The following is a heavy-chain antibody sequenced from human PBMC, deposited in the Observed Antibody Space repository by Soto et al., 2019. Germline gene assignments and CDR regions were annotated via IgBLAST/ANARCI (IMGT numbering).Heavy chain of an antibody. CDR1: GYIFTNND. D-gene: IGHD5-18*01. CDR2: MNPGSGDT. V-gene: IGHV1-8*01. J-gene: IGHJ5*02. CDR3: ARMASFGSLNWFDP. Sequence: PVASVKVSCKASGYIFTNNDVSWVRQATGQGLEWMGWMNPGSGDTGYAQKFQGRVTMTRNISIAXAYMELSSLRADDTAIYYCARMASFGSLNWFDPWGQGTLVTVSS.